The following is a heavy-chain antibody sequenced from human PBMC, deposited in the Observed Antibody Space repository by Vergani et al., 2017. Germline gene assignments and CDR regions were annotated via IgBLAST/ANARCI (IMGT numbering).Heavy chain of an antibody. CDR2: ISGSGHTK. D-gene: IGHD1-7*01. V-gene: IGHV3-11*04. CDR1: GFTFSDYY. CDR3: ARDLLPGTLLLLAY. J-gene: IGHJ4*02. Sequence: QLLESGGGLIQPGGSLRLSCAASGFTFSDYYMTWIRQAPGKWLEWISYISGSGHTKYYADSVKGRFAISRDNAKNSLYLQMNNLRVEDTAVYYCARDLLPGTLLLLAYWGQGTLISVSS.